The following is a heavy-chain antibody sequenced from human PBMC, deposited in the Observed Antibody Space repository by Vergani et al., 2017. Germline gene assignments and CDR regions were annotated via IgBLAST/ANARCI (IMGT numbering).Heavy chain of an antibody. D-gene: IGHD3-9*01. CDR1: GGSISSGGYY. CDR3: ARDRVRYFDHYGMDV. CDR2: IYYSGST. Sequence: QVQLQESGPGLVKPSQTLSLTCTVSGGSISSGGYYWSWIRQHPGKGLEWIGYIYYSGSTYYNPSLKSRVTISVDTSKNQFSLKLSSVTGADTAVYYCARDRVRYFDHYGMDVWGQGTTVTVSS. V-gene: IGHV4-31*03. J-gene: IGHJ6*02.